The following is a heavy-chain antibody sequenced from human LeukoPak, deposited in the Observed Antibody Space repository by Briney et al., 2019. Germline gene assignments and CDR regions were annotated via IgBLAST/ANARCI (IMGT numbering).Heavy chain of an antibody. V-gene: IGHV3-11*01. CDR2: ISSSANTI. J-gene: IGHJ6*02. CDR3: ARGMGSSWTYYYYGMDV. CDR1: GGSISPYY. D-gene: IGHD6-13*01. Sequence: LSLTCTVSGGSISPYYWSWIRQPPGKGLEWISYISSSANTIYYADSVKGRFIISRDNAKNSLYLQMNSLRAEDTAVYYCARGMGSSWTYYYYGMDVWGQGTTVTVSS.